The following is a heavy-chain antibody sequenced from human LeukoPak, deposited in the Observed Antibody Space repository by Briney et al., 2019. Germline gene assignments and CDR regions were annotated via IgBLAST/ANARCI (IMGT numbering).Heavy chain of an antibody. CDR1: GGSISSSNYY. CDR2: IYYSGST. Sequence: PSETLSLTCTVSGGSISSSNYYWGWIRQPPGKGLEWFGSIYYSGSTHYNPSLKSRVTIFVDTSKNQFSLKLSSVTAADTAVYYCARNESVVVVAPATLRYNYFDPWGQGTLVTVSS. D-gene: IGHD2-15*01. J-gene: IGHJ5*02. CDR3: ARNESVVVVAPATLRYNYFDP. V-gene: IGHV4-39*01.